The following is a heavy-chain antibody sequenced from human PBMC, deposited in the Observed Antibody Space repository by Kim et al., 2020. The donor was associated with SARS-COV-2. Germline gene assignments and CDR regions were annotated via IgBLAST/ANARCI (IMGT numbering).Heavy chain of an antibody. CDR3: ARLVGAPASNYFDY. V-gene: IGHV3-53*01. J-gene: IGHJ4*02. Sequence: DSVKGRFTISRDNSKNTLYLQMNSLRAEDTAVYYCARLVGAPASNYFDYWGQGTLVTVSS. D-gene: IGHD1-26*01.